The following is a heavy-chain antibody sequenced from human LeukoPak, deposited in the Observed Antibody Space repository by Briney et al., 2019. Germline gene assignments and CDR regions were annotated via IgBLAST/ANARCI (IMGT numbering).Heavy chain of an antibody. CDR3: ARPTYSSGWYPHLPNYYYGMDV. D-gene: IGHD6-19*01. CDR2: ISYDGSNK. V-gene: IGHV3-30-3*01. CDR1: GFTFSSYA. J-gene: IGHJ6*02. Sequence: GGSLRLSCAASGFTFSSYAMHWVRQAPGKGLEWVAVISYDGSNKYYADSVKGRFTISRDNSKNTLYLQMNSLRAEDTAVYYCARPTYSSGWYPHLPNYYYGMDVWGQGTTVTVSS.